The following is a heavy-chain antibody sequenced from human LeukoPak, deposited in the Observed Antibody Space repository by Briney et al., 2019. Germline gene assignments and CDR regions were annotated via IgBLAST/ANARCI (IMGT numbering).Heavy chain of an antibody. J-gene: IGHJ4*02. CDR2: IYSGGTT. V-gene: IGHV3-66*02. D-gene: IGHD5-12*01. CDR3: GGFLATIEGGFDY. CDR1: GFTVSSNQ. Sequence: GGSLRLSCAASGFTVSSNQMRWVRQAPGKGLEWVSVIYSGGTTYNIDDVKGRFTISRDNYKNTLYLQMNSLRAEDTAVYYCGGFLATIEGGFDYWGQGTLVTVSS.